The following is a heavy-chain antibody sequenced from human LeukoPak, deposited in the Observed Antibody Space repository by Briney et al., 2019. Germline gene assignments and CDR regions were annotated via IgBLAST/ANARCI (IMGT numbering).Heavy chain of an antibody. CDR3: ARALGHDYGDRPLDY. Sequence: GGSLRLSCAASGFTFSSYWMNWVRQAPGKGLEWVANIKQDGTGKYYVDSVKGRFTISRDNTKNSLYLQMNSLRAEDTAVYYCARALGHDYGDRPLDYWGQGTLVTVSS. CDR1: GFTFSSYW. D-gene: IGHD4-17*01. CDR2: IKQDGTGK. J-gene: IGHJ4*02. V-gene: IGHV3-7*01.